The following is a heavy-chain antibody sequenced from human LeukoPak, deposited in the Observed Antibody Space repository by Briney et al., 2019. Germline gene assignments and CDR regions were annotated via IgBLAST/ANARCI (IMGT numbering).Heavy chain of an antibody. CDR2: ISTSGII. V-gene: IGHV3-48*02. CDR1: GFTISNYN. Sequence: PGGSLRLSCAASGFTISNYNMDWVRQAPGKGLEWISYISTSGIIYYADSVRGRFTISRDNAKNSLYLQMNSLRDEDTAVYYCARDDPNWAPSSYYFDSWGQGVLVTVSS. J-gene: IGHJ4*02. CDR3: ARDDPNWAPSSYYFDS. D-gene: IGHD3-10*01.